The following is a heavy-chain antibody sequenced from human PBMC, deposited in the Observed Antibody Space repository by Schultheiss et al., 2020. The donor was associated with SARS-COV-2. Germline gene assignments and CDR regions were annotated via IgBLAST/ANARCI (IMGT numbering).Heavy chain of an antibody. J-gene: IGHJ5*02. D-gene: IGHD2-2*02. CDR1: RGSISSSSYY. CDR3: ARDRYCSSTSCYTRGYNWFYP. V-gene: IGHV4-39*07. CDR2: IYYSGST. Sequence: SQTLSLTCTVSRGSISSSSYYWGWIRQPPGKGLEWIGSIYYSGSTYYNPSLKSRVTISVDTPKNQFSLKLSSVTAAYTAVYYCARDRYCSSTSCYTRGYNWFYPWGQGALVTVSS.